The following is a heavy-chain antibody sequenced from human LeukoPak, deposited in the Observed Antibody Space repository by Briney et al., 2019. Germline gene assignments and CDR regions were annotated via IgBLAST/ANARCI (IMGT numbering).Heavy chain of an antibody. CDR3: ARGGEQLLAPYYYYGMDV. CDR1: GFTASTNY. Sequence: GGSLILSCAASGFTASTNYMSWVRQPPGKGLERVSVIYSGGSTYYTDSVKGRFTISRDNSKNTLYLQMNSLRAEDTAVYYCARGGEQLLAPYYYYGMDVWGQGTTDTVSS. CDR2: IYSGGST. J-gene: IGHJ6*02. V-gene: IGHV3-66*02. D-gene: IGHD6-13*01.